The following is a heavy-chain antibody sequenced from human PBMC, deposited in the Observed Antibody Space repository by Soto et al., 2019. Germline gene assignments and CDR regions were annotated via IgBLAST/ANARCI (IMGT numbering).Heavy chain of an antibody. CDR1: GGTFSSHA. V-gene: IGHV1-69*12. J-gene: IGHJ6*02. CDR2: LIPIFGTA. Sequence: QVQLVQSGAEVKKPGSSVKVSCKASGGTFSSHAISWVRQAXGQGLEWMGGLIPIFGTANYAQKFQGRVTXXADXXTXXXXXXXXXXXXXXXXXXXXXXXXXXXXXXXGMDVWGQGTTVTVSS. CDR3: XXXXXXXXXXXGMDV.